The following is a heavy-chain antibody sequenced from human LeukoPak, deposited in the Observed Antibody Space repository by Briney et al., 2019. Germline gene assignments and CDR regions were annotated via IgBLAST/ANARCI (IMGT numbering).Heavy chain of an antibody. CDR2: ISDSGTTV. CDR1: GFTFTDFY. CDR3: ARDVGADF. V-gene: IGHV3-11*04. Sequence: GGSLRLSCAASGFTFTDFYMTWIRQAPGKGLQWVAYISDSGTTVDYADSVKGRFSISRDNTENSLYLQMNSLRVEDTGFYYCARDVGADFWGQGTLVTVSS. J-gene: IGHJ4*02. D-gene: IGHD1-26*01.